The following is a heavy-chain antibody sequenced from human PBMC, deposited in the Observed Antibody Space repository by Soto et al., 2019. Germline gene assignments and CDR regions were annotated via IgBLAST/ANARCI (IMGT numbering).Heavy chain of an antibody. J-gene: IGHJ6*02. CDR3: ARARGGCSGGSCYSGYYYYYFGMDV. CDR1: GDSVSSNSAA. CDR2: TYYRSKWYN. D-gene: IGHD2-15*01. V-gene: IGHV6-1*01. Sequence: SQTLSLTCAISGDSVSSNSAAWNWIRQSPSRGLEWLGRTYYRSKWYNDYAVSVKSRITINPDKSKNQFSLQLNSVTPEDTAVYYCARARGGCSGGSCYSGYYYYYFGMDVWGQGTTVTVSS.